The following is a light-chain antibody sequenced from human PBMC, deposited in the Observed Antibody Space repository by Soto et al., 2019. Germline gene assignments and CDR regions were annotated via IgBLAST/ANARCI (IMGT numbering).Light chain of an antibody. Sequence: LMTQSPATLSVSPGERATITCWASEKVANNLHWYQQKPGQAPNLLIYGASNRDAGISEKFRGSGSGTEFTLTISSLRSEDSAIYYCQQYFEWPPITFGQGTRVEI. J-gene: IGKJ1*01. CDR2: GAS. CDR1: EKVANN. CDR3: QQYFEWPPIT. V-gene: IGKV3-15*01.